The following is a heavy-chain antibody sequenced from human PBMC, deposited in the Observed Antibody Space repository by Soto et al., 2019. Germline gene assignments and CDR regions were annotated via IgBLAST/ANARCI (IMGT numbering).Heavy chain of an antibody. J-gene: IGHJ4*02. Sequence: SETLSLTCAVYGGSFSGYYWSWIRQPPGKGLEWIGEINHSGSTNYNPSLKSRVTISVDTSKNQFSLKLSSVTAADTAVYYCASTRPCSSTSCRDYWGQGTLVTVSS. D-gene: IGHD2-2*01. V-gene: IGHV4-34*01. CDR1: GGSFSGYY. CDR3: ASTRPCSSTSCRDY. CDR2: INHSGST.